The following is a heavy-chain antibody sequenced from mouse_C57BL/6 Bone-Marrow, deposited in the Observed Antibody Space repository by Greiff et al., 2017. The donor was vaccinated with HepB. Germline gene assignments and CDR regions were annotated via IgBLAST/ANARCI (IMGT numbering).Heavy chain of an antibody. J-gene: IGHJ3*01. Sequence: EAQRVESGGGLVKPGGSLKLSCAASGFTFSSYAMSWVRQTPEKRLEWVATISDGGSYTYYPDNVKGRFTISRDNAKNNLYLQMSHLKSEDTAMYYCASPSYYREAWFAYWGQRTLVSVYA. D-gene: IGHD2-14*01. V-gene: IGHV5-4*01. CDR3: ASPSYYREAWFAY. CDR1: GFTFSSYA. CDR2: ISDGGSYT.